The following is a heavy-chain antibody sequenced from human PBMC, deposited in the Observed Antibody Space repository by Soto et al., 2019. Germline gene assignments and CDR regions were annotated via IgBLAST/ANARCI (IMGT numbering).Heavy chain of an antibody. D-gene: IGHD3-22*01. J-gene: IGHJ4*01. V-gene: IGHV3-74*01. CDR1: GFTFSSYW. CDR3: ARDSYYDSSGSLFEY. Sequence: GRPLRLSCAASGFTFSSYWMHLVRQSPGKGLVWVSRINSDGSSTSYADSVKGRFTISRDNAKTTLYLQMNSLRAEDTAVYYCARDSYYDSSGSLFEYWGHGAMVTVSS. CDR2: INSDGSST.